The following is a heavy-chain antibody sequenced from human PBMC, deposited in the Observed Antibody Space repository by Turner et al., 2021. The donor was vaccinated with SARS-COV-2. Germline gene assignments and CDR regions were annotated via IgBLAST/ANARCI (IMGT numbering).Heavy chain of an antibody. CDR2: IYYSGST. Sequence: QLQLQESGPGLVKPSETLSLSCTVSGCSISSSYYYWGWLRQPPGKGLEWIGSIYYSGSTYYNPSLKSRVTISVDTSKNQFSLKLNSVTAADTAVYYCARHGPTSTTKAFDPWGQGTLVTVSS. D-gene: IGHD4-17*01. CDR1: GCSISSSYYY. J-gene: IGHJ5*02. CDR3: ARHGPTSTTKAFDP. V-gene: IGHV4-39*01.